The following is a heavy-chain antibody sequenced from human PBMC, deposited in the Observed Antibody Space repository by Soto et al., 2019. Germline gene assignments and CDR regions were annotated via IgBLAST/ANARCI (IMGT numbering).Heavy chain of an antibody. D-gene: IGHD3-10*01. CDR1: GYSFTSYW. CDR3: AIIYSRGSRGAFDI. Sequence: GESLRISCNGSGYSFTSYWIGWVRQMPWKGLEWMGIIYPGDSDTRYSPSFQGQVTISADKSISTAYLQWSSLKASDTAMYYCAIIYSRGSRGAFDIWGQGTMVTVSS. V-gene: IGHV5-51*01. CDR2: IYPGDSDT. J-gene: IGHJ3*02.